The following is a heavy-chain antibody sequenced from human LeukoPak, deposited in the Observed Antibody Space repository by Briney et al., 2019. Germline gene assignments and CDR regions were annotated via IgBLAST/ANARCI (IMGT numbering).Heavy chain of an antibody. J-gene: IGHJ4*02. D-gene: IGHD5-18*01. V-gene: IGHV4-34*01. CDR1: GGSFSGYY. CDR2: INHSGST. Sequence: SETLSLTCAVYGGSFSGYYWGWIRQPPGKGLEWIGEINHSGSTNYNPSLKSRVTISVDTSKNQFSLKLSSVTAADTAVYYCARVHSNYLQLWLSHFDYWGQGTLVTVSS. CDR3: ARVHSNYLQLWLSHFDY.